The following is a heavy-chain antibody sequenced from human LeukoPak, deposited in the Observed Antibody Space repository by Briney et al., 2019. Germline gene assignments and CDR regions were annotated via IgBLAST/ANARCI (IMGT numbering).Heavy chain of an antibody. CDR3: ARVNEVAVAAPFDY. D-gene: IGHD6-19*01. CDR2: INPNSGGT. V-gene: IGHV1-2*02. J-gene: IGHJ4*02. Sequence: ASVKVSCKASGYTFTSYGISWVRQAPGQGLEWMGWINPNSGGTNYAQKFQGRVTMTRDTSISTAYMELSRLRSDDTAVYYCARVNEVAVAAPFDYWGQGTLVTVSS. CDR1: GYTFTSYG.